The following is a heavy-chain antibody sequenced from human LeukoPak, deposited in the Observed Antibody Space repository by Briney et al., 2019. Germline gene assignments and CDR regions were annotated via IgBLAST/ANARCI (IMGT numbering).Heavy chain of an antibody. CDR2: INHSGST. CDR3: AREDCSSTSCHRRLDP. V-gene: IGHV4-34*01. D-gene: IGHD2-2*01. Sequence: SETLSLTCAVYGGSFSGYYWSWIRQPPGKGLGWIGEINHSGSTNYNPSLKSRVTISVDTSKNQFSLKLSSVTAADTAVYYCAREDCSSTSCHRRLDPWGQGTPVTVSS. CDR1: GGSFSGYY. J-gene: IGHJ5*02.